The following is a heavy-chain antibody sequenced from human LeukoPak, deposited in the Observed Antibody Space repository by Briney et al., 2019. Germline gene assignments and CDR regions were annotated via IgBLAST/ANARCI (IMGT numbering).Heavy chain of an antibody. CDR1: GGSVSSGSYY. J-gene: IGHJ4*02. D-gene: IGHD3-16*02. Sequence: SGTLSLTCTVSGGSVSSGSYYWSWIRQPPGKGLEWIGYIYYSGSTNYNPSLKSRVTISVDTSKNQFSLKLSSVTAADTAVYYCARDTSPSVWGSYRTPSQYFDYGGQRTRVTVSS. CDR3: ARDTSPSVWGSYRTPSQYFDY. V-gene: IGHV4-61*01. CDR2: IYYSGST.